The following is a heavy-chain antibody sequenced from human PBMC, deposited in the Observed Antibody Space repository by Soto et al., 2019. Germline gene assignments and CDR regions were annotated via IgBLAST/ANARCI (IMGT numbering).Heavy chain of an antibody. Sequence: SETLSLTCTVSGGSISSSSYYWGWIRQPPGKGLEWIGSIYYSGSTYYNPSLKSRVTISVDTSKNQFSLKLSSVTAADTAVYYCAEYSSSAAIFDYWAQGTLVTVSS. CDR3: AEYSSSAAIFDY. D-gene: IGHD6-6*01. V-gene: IGHV4-39*01. CDR2: IYYSGST. CDR1: GGSISSSSYY. J-gene: IGHJ4*02.